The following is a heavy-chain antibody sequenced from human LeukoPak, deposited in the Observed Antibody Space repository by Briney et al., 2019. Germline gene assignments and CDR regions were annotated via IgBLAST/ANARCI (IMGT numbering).Heavy chain of an antibody. V-gene: IGHV1-69*13. D-gene: IGHD4-17*01. CDR3: AREWSMTTVNNWFDP. J-gene: IGHJ5*02. CDR1: GGTFSSYA. Sequence: SVKVSCKASGGTFSSYAISWVRQAPGQGLEWMGGIIPIFGTANYAQKFQGRVTITADESTSTAYMELSSLRSEDTAVYYCAREWSMTTVNNWFDPWGQGTLVTVSS. CDR2: IIPIFGTA.